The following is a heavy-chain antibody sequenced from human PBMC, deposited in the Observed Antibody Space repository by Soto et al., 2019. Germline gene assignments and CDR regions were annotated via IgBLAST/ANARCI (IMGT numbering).Heavy chain of an antibody. CDR2: INPSDGST. Sequence: QVQLVQSGAEVKKPGASVKVSCKASGYTFTSYYMHWVRQAPGQGLEWMGIINPSDGSTSYAQKVQGRVSMTRDTSTSTVYMELSSQRSEATAVYYCARGDIVAAWTFHYWGQGPIVTVSS. CDR1: GYTFTSYY. CDR3: ARGDIVAAWTFHY. V-gene: IGHV1-46*03. J-gene: IGHJ4*02. D-gene: IGHD5-12*01.